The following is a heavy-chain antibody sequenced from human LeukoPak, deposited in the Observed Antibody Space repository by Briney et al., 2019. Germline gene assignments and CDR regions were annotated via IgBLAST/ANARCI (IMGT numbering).Heavy chain of an antibody. V-gene: IGHV3-23*01. Sequence: GGSLRLSCAGSGFSFSSFGMSWVRQVPGKGLEWVSSISASGVSTYYADSAKGLFTISRDNSQNTLYLQMNSLRAEDTAVYYCARDYADYVGYFFFDYWGQGTLVTVSS. CDR3: ARDYADYVGYFFFDY. D-gene: IGHD4-17*01. CDR1: GFSFSSFG. J-gene: IGHJ4*02. CDR2: ISASGVST.